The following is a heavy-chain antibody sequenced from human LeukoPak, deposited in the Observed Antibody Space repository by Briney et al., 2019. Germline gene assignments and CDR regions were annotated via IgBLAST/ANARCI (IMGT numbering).Heavy chain of an antibody. CDR2: ISSSSTTR. V-gene: IGHV3-48*02. Sequence: GGSLRLSCVVSGFTFSSCSMNWVRQAPGKGLEWVSYISSSSTTRYYADSVKGRFTISRDNAKNSLYLQMNSLRDEDTAVYYCARETPEYDWGQGTLVTVSS. CDR1: GFTFSSCS. J-gene: IGHJ4*02. CDR3: ARETPEYD. D-gene: IGHD6-6*01.